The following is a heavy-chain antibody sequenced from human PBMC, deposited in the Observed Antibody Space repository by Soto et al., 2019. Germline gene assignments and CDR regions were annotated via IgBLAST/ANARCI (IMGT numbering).Heavy chain of an antibody. CDR1: GFTFSSYA. CDR2: ISSDGRPT. J-gene: IGHJ4*02. CDR3: VKDRYVDY. V-gene: IGHV3-64D*06. Sequence: PGGSLRLSCSVSGFTFSSYAMHWVRQAPGKGLEYVSSISSDGRPTYYADSVKGRFTISRDNSKNTLYLQVSSLKAEDTAVYYCVKDRYVDYWGQGTLVTVSS.